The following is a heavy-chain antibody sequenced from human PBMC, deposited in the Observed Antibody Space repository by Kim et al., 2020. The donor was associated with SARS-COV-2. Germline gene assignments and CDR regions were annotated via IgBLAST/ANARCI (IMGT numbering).Heavy chain of an antibody. Sequence: YYADSVKGRFTSSRNNSDDTLYLQRNSRRAEGTAVYYCAGHYYYDGMDVWGQGTTVTVSS. V-gene: IGHV3-30*05. CDR3: AGHYYYDGMDV. J-gene: IGHJ6*02.